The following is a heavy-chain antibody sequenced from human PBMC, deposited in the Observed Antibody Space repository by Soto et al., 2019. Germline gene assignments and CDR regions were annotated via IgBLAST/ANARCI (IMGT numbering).Heavy chain of an antibody. CDR1: GYTFTGYY. Sequence: GASVKVSCKASGYTFTGYYMHWVRQAPGQGLEWMGWINPNSGGTNYAQKFQGWVTMTRDTSISTAYMELSRLRSDDTAVYYCARALQYEFGITGTTTGGYYYGMDVWGQGTTVTVSS. D-gene: IGHD1-7*01. CDR2: INPNSGGT. V-gene: IGHV1-2*04. CDR3: ARALQYEFGITGTTTGGYYYGMDV. J-gene: IGHJ6*02.